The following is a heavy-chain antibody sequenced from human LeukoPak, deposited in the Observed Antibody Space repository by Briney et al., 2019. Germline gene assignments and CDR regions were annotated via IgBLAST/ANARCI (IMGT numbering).Heavy chain of an antibody. D-gene: IGHD2-2*02. CDR3: ARTRLPVAIGYFDY. V-gene: IGHV3-7*01. Sequence: PGGSLRLSCAASGFTFSSYWMSWVRQAPGKGLEWVANIKQDGSEKYYVDSVKGRFTISRDNAKNSLYLQMNSLRAEDTAVYYCARTRLPVAIGYFDYWGQGTLVTVSS. CDR2: IKQDGSEK. CDR1: GFTFSSYW. J-gene: IGHJ4*02.